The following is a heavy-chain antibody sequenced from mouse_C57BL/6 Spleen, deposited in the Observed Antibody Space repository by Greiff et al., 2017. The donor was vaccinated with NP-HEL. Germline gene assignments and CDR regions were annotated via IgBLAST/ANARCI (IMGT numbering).Heavy chain of an antibody. D-gene: IGHD1-1*01. CDR1: GFPFTAFF. V-gene: IGHV7-3*01. CDR3: ARSYPHYYWEFDY. CDR2: IRNKANGYTT. J-gene: IGHJ2*01. Sequence: EVKLVESGGGLVQPGGSLSPSCAASGFPFTAFFMSWVRQPPGKALEWLGFIRNKANGYTTEYIASVKGRFTISRDNSQSILYLQMNALRAEDRATYYCARSYPHYYWEFDYWGQGTTLTVSS.